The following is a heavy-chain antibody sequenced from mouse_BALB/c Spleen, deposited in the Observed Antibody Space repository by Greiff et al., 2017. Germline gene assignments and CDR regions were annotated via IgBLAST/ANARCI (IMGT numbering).Heavy chain of an antibody. CDR3: ARGRYDVDY. CDR1: GYTFTSYW. J-gene: IGHJ2*01. D-gene: IGHD2-14*01. V-gene: IGHV1S81*02. CDR2: INPSNGRT. Sequence: QVQLKQPGAELVKPGASVKLSCKASGYTFTSYWMHWVKQRPGQGLEWIGEINPSNGRTNYNEKFKSKATLTVDKSSSTAYMQLSSLTSEDSAVYYCARGRYDVDYWGQGTTLTVSS.